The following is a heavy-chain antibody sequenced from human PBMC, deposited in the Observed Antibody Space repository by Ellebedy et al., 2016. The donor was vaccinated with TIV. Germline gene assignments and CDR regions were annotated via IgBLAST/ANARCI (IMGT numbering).Heavy chain of an antibody. CDR2: ISGSGGST. V-gene: IGHV3-23*01. CDR1: GFTFSSYA. D-gene: IGHD3-16*02. Sequence: GGSLRLSXAASGFTFSSYAMSWVRQAPGKGLEWVSAISGSGGSTYYADSVKGRFTISRDNSKNTLYLQMNSLRAEDTAVYYCAKDTPGITFGGVIVSYWYFDLWGRGTLVTVSS. J-gene: IGHJ2*01. CDR3: AKDTPGITFGGVIVSYWYFDL.